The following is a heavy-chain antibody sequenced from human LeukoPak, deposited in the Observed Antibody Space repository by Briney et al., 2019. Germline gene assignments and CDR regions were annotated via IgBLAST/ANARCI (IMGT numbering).Heavy chain of an antibody. V-gene: IGHV4-30-2*01. Sequence: SETLSLTCTVSGGSISGGGYYWSWIRQPPGKGLEWIGYIYHSGSTYYNPSLKSRVTISVDRSKNQFSLKLSSVTAADTAVYYCASSYSNYWPKDYYYYYMDVWGKGTTVTVSS. J-gene: IGHJ6*03. CDR3: ASSYSNYWPKDYYYYYMDV. D-gene: IGHD4-11*01. CDR2: IYHSGST. CDR1: GGSISGGGYY.